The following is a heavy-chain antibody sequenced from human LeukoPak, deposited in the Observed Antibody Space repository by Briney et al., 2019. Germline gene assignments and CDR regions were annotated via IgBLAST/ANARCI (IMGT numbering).Heavy chain of an antibody. D-gene: IGHD3-22*01. J-gene: IGHJ4*02. CDR2: GGTA. V-gene: IGHV3-23*01. Sequence: GGTAYYADSVKGRFTISRDNSKNTLYLQMNSLRAEDTAVYYCAKKGYYDGSGYYMYYFDHWGREPWSPSPQ. CDR3: AKKGYYDGSGYYMYYFDH.